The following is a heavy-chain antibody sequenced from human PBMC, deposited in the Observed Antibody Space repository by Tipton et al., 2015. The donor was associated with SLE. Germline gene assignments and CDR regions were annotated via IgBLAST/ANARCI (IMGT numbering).Heavy chain of an antibody. CDR1: GGSISTSNYY. D-gene: IGHD6-19*01. CDR2: IYYSGST. V-gene: IGHV4-39*01. Sequence: TLSLTCTVSGGSISTSNYYWGWIRQPPGKGPEWIGTIYYSGSTNYNPSLKSRVTISVDTSKNQFSLKLSSVTAADTAVYYCARHELAVAGPLEYWGQGTLVTVSS. J-gene: IGHJ4*02. CDR3: ARHELAVAGPLEY.